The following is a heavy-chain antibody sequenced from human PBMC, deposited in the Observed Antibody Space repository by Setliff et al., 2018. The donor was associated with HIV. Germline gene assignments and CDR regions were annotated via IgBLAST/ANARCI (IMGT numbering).Heavy chain of an antibody. CDR1: GGTFSKDA. V-gene: IGHV1-46*01. D-gene: IGHD5-12*01. J-gene: IGHJ6*02. Sequence: ASVKVSCKASGGTFSKDAINWVREAPGQGLEWMGIINPSGGSTNYAQKFQGRVTMTRDTSTNTVYMELSSLRSEDTAVYYCARPYSGHAPYYYGMDVWGQGTTVTVSS. CDR2: INPSGGST. CDR3: ARPYSGHAPYYYGMDV.